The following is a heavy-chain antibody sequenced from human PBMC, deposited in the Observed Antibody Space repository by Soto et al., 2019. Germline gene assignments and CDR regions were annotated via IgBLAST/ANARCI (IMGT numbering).Heavy chain of an antibody. CDR3: AREEGADGAFDI. Sequence: PSETLSLTXTVSGGSISSGDYYWSWIRQPPGKGLEWIGYIYYSGSTYYNPSLKSRVTISVDTSKNQFSLKLSSVTAADTAVYYCAREEGADGAFDIWGQGTMVTVSS. CDR1: GGSISSGDYY. CDR2: IYYSGST. V-gene: IGHV4-30-4*01. J-gene: IGHJ3*02.